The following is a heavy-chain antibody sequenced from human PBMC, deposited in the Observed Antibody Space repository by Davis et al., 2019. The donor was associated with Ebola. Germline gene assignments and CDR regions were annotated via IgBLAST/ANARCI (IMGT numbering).Heavy chain of an antibody. CDR1: GFTFGDYA. CDR2: INHSGST. V-gene: IGHV4-34*01. J-gene: IGHJ5*02. CDR3: ARGYSNWFDP. D-gene: IGHD4-11*01. Sequence: ESLKISCTASGFTFGDYAMSWIRQPPGKGLEWIGEINHSGSTNYNSSLKSRVTISVDTSKNQFSLKLSSVTAADTAVYYCARGYSNWFDPWGQGTLVTVSS.